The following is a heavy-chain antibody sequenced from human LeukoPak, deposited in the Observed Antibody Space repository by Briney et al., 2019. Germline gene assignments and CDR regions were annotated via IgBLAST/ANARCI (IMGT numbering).Heavy chain of an antibody. J-gene: IGHJ5*02. D-gene: IGHD2-8*02. CDR3: TGRFDP. CDR1: GFTFSSYA. V-gene: IGHV3-30*01. CDR2: ISYDGSNK. Sequence: GRSLRLSCAASGFTFSSYAMHWVRQAPGKGLEWVAVISYDGSNKYYADSVKGRFTISRDNSKNTLYLRMNSLRAEDTAVYYCTGRFDPWGQGTLVTVSS.